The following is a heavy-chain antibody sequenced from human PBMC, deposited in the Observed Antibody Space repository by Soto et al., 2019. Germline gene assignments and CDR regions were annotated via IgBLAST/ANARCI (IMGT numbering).Heavy chain of an antibody. CDR1: GFSLSSSSVG. Sequence: QITLNESGPSLVKPTQTLTLTCTFSGFSLSSSSVGVGWVRQPPGKALEWLAVIYWNDNERYSPSLRNRLSISKDTSRNQVVLTLTNVDPVATATYYCVHSRLTAGMIYFYFGVEDWGQGPTVTVSS. J-gene: IGHJ6*02. V-gene: IGHV2-5*01. CDR2: IYWNDNE. CDR3: VHSRLTAGMIYFYFGVED. D-gene: IGHD3-9*01.